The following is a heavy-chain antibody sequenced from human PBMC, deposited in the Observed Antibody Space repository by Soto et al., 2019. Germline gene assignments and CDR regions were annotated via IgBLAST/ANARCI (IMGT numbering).Heavy chain of an antibody. V-gene: IGHV3-48*01. CDR2: ISSSSSAI. Sequence: TGGSLRLSCAAFGFTFSSYSMNWVRQAPGKGLEWVSYISSSSSAIYYADSVKGRFTISRDNAKNSLYLQMNSLRAEDTAVYYCARVILGYTDYWGQGTLVTVSS. CDR1: GFTFSSYS. J-gene: IGHJ4*02. D-gene: IGHD3-16*02. CDR3: ARVILGYTDY.